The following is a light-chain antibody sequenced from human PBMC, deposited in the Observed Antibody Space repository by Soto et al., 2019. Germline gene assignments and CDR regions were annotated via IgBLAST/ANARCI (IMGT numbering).Light chain of an antibody. CDR1: TSDVGGYNH. Sequence: QSVLTQPASVSGSPGQSITISCTGTTSDVGGYNHVSWYQQHPNKAPKFLIYEVNNRPSGVSNRFSGSKSANTASLTISGLQSEDEADYYCCSYSSSNTWVFGGGTKLTVL. CDR3: CSYSSSNTWV. V-gene: IGLV2-14*01. CDR2: EVN. J-gene: IGLJ3*02.